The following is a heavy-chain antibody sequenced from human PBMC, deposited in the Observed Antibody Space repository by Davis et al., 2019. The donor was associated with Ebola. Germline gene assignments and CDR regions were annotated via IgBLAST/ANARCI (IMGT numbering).Heavy chain of an antibody. V-gene: IGHV1-69*13. CDR3: AGAGSGSYGAYDY. Sequence: SVKVSCKASGGTFSSYAISWVRQAPGQGLEWMGGIIPIFGTANYAQKFQGRVTITADESTSTAYMELSSLRSEDTAVYYCAGAGSGSYGAYDYWGQRTLVTVSS. CDR1: GGTFSSYA. J-gene: IGHJ4*02. CDR2: IIPIFGTA. D-gene: IGHD3-10*01.